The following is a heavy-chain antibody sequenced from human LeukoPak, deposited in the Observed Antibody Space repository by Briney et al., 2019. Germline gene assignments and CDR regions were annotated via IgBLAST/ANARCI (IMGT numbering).Heavy chain of an antibody. CDR3: ARSGSRGPPDYYGSGSYTY. J-gene: IGHJ4*02. CDR2: INHSGST. D-gene: IGHD3-10*01. CDR1: GGSISSGSYY. Sequence: SETLSLTCTVSGGSISSGSYYWSWIRQPPGKGLEWIGEINHSGSTNYNPSLKSRVTISVDTSKNQFSLKLSSVTAADTAVYYCARSGSRGPPDYYGSGSYTYWGQGTLVTVSS. V-gene: IGHV4-39*07.